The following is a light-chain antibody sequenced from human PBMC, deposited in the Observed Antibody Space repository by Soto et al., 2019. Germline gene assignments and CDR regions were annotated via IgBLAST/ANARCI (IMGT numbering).Light chain of an antibody. V-gene: IGKV3-20*01. CDR2: GAS. CDR3: QQYDNSFT. Sequence: EIVLTQSPGTLSLSPGDTATLSCRASQSVSSNNLAWYHQKPGQTPRLLIYGASSRATGIPERFSGSGSGTDFTLTISRLEPEDFAVYYCQQYDNSFTFGQGTRLE. J-gene: IGKJ5*01. CDR1: QSVSSNN.